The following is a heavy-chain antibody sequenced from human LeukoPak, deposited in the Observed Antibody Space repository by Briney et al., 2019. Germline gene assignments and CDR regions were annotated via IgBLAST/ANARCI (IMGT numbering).Heavy chain of an antibody. J-gene: IGHJ4*02. CDR1: GFRFDDYG. CDR3: ARGGLGIEMEGFDY. CDR2: IKSKTDGGTT. Sequence: GGSLRLSCAASGFRFDDYGMSWVRQAPGKGLEWVGRIKSKTDGGTTDYAAPVKGRFTISRDDSKNTLYLQMNSLRAEDTAVYYCARGGLGIEMEGFDYWGQGTLVTVSS. V-gene: IGHV3-15*01. D-gene: IGHD5-24*01.